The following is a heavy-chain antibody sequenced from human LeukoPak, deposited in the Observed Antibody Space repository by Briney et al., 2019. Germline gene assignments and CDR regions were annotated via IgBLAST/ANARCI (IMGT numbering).Heavy chain of an antibody. V-gene: IGHV3-30*02. J-gene: IGHJ4*02. CDR3: AKDGDVVYFDLDS. CDR2: IRYNGRNK. Sequence: PGGSLRLSCVASGFTFNHYGMSWVRQAPGKGLEWVAFIRYNGRNKYHANSVKGRFTISRDDSRNTLYLQMNSLRAEDTAVYYCAKDGDVVYFDLDSWGQGTLVTVSS. D-gene: IGHD3-3*01. CDR1: GFTFNHYG.